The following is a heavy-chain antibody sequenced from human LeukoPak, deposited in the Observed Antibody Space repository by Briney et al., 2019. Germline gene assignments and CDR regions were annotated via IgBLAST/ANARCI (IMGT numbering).Heavy chain of an antibody. CDR2: INEDGSEK. CDR1: GFTFRTYW. CDR3: ARAGDGTAARDY. J-gene: IGHJ4*02. D-gene: IGHD2-15*01. V-gene: IGHV3-7*01. Sequence: GGPLRLSCAASGFTFRTYWMSWVRQAPGKGLEWVANINEDGSEKYYVDSVKGRFAISRDDAKNPVYLQLNSLRAEDTAVYYCARAGDGTAARDYWGQGTLVTVSS.